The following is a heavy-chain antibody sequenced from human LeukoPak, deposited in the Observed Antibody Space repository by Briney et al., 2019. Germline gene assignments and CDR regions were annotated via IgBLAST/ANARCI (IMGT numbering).Heavy chain of an antibody. Sequence: PSETLSLTCTVSGGSISSYYWSWIRQPAGKGLEWIGRIYTSGSTNYNPSLKSRVTMSVDTSKNQFSLKLSSVTAADTAVYYCARVGRSRSENWFDPWGQGTLVTVSS. CDR2: IYTSGST. CDR1: GGSISSYY. D-gene: IGHD1-26*01. J-gene: IGHJ5*02. V-gene: IGHV4-4*07. CDR3: ARVGRSRSENWFDP.